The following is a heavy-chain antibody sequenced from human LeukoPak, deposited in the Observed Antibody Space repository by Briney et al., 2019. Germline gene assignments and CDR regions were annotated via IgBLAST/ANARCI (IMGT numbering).Heavy chain of an antibody. D-gene: IGHD3-3*01. V-gene: IGHV3-23*01. CDR3: AKDGYDFWSGSQIDL. CDR2: ISGSDGST. CDR1: GFTFSSYA. Sequence: PGGSLRLSCSASGFTFSSYAMTWVRQAPGKGLEWVSAISGSDGSTYYADSVTGRFTISRDNSKNTLYLQMSSLRVDDTAVYYCAKDGYDFWSGSQIDLWGQGTLVTVSS. J-gene: IGHJ5*02.